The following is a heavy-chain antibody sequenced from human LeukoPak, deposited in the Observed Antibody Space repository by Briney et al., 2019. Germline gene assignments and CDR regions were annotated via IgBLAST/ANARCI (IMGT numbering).Heavy chain of an antibody. D-gene: IGHD3-16*01. CDR1: GFTFSSYS. V-gene: IGHV3-48*01. CDR2: ISGSSGTI. Sequence: PGQSLRLSCAASGFTFSSYSMNWVRQAPGKVLEWVSYISGSSGTIYYADSVKGRFTISRDNAKNSLYLQMNSLRAEDTAVYYCARRSEFGVLYYMDVWGKGTTVTVSS. J-gene: IGHJ6*03. CDR3: ARRSEFGVLYYMDV.